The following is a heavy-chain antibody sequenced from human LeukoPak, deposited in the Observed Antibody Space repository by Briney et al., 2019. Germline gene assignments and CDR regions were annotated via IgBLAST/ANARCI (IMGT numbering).Heavy chain of an antibody. D-gene: IGHD6-6*01. V-gene: IGHV3-21*01. Sequence: AGGSLRLSCAASGFTFRSFSMNWVRQAPGKGLEWVSAIDSSTTRIYYANSVRGRFTISRDNAKNTLYLQVNNLRAEDTAVYYCARGPNSNWSGLDFWGQGTLLTVSS. J-gene: IGHJ4*02. CDR3: ARGPNSNWSGLDF. CDR1: GFTFRSFS. CDR2: IDSSTTRI.